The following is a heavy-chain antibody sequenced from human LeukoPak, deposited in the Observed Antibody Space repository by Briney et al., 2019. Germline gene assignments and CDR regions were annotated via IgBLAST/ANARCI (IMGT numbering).Heavy chain of an antibody. D-gene: IGHD3-10*01. Sequence: SGPTLVNPTQTLTLTCTFPGFSLSTRGVGVGWIRQPPGKALEWLALIYWNDDKRYSPSLKSRLTITKDTSKNQVVLTMTNMDPVDTATYYCAHRSYGSGSNDAFDIWGQGTMVTVSS. CDR2: IYWNDDK. CDR3: AHRSYGSGSNDAFDI. J-gene: IGHJ3*02. CDR1: GFSLSTRGVG. V-gene: IGHV2-5*01.